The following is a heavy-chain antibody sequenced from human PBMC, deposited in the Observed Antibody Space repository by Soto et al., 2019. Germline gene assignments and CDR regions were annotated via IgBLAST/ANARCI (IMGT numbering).Heavy chain of an antibody. CDR3: ARDRAGGPEYGEDY. CDR1: GYTFTSYG. V-gene: IGHV1-18*01. Sequence: ASVKVSCKASGYTFTSYGISWVRQAPGQGLEWMGWISAYNGNTNYEQKLQGRGTMTPDTSTSKAYMGLMSLRSDETAGYYCARDRAGGPEYGEDYWGQGTLVTVSS. D-gene: IGHD4-17*01. J-gene: IGHJ4*02. CDR2: ISAYNGNT.